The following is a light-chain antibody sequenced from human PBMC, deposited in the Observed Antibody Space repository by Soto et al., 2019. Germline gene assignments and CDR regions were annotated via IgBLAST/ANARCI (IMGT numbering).Light chain of an antibody. CDR3: NSYTTSNTRQIV. CDR2: DVS. CDR1: SSDVGGYNY. V-gene: IGLV2-14*01. J-gene: IGLJ1*01. Sequence: QSALTQPASVSGSPGQSITISCTGTSSDVGGYNYVSWYQQHPGKAPIFMIYDVSNRPSGVSTRFSGSKSGNTASLTISGLQAEDEADYYCNSYTTSNTRQIVFGTGTKVTVL.